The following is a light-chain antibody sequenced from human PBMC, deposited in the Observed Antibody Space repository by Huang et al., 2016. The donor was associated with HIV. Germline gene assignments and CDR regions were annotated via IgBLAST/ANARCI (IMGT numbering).Light chain of an antibody. J-gene: IGKJ3*01. V-gene: IGKV3-15*01. Sequence: TMMTQSPATLSLSPGQGATLSCRASQSVSTNLAWYQQKPGQAPRLLIYDASTRATGIAARFRGSGSGTEVTLTISSLQSEDFAVYFCHQYSDWPITFGPGTTVDLK. CDR1: QSVSTN. CDR3: HQYSDWPIT. CDR2: DAS.